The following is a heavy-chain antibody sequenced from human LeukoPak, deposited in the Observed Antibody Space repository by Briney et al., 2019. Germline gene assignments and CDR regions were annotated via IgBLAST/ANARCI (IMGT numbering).Heavy chain of an antibody. V-gene: IGHV3-33*01. J-gene: IGHJ4*02. CDR3: ARDHGDYSGKDY. D-gene: IGHD4-17*01. CDR1: GFIFSSYG. CDR2: TWYDGSNK. Sequence: GGSLRLSCAASGFIFSSYGMHWVRQAPGKGLEWVAVTWYDGSNKYYADAVKGRFTISRDNSKNTLYLQMNSLRDEDTAVYFCARDHGDYSGKDYWGQGTLVTVSS.